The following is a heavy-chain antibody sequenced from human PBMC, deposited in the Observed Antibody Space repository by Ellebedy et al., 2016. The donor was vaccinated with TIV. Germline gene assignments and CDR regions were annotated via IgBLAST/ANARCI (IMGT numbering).Heavy chain of an antibody. CDR2: IFWNDAR. V-gene: IGHV2-5*01. D-gene: IGHD3-3*01. CDR3: AHRQTIPIYGIISYRNALDI. Sequence: SGPTLVXPTQTLTLTCTFSGVSLSSNGVGVGWIRQPPGEALEWLAVIFWNDARRYSPSLKSRLTISRDTSKNQVVLTLTNMGPVDTGTYYCAHRQTIPIYGIISYRNALDIWGQGTVVSVSS. J-gene: IGHJ3*02. CDR1: GVSLSSNGVG.